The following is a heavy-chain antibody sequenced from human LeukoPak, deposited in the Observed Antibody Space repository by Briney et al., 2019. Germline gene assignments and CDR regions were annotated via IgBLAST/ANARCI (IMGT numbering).Heavy chain of an antibody. CDR1: GGSISGYY. V-gene: IGHV4-59*01. CDR2: IYYSGST. Sequence: SETLSLTCTVSGGSISGYYWSWIRQPPGKGLEWIGYIYYSGSTNYNPSLKSRVTISVDTSKNQFSLKLSSVTAADTAVYYCARVHSWFDPWGQGTLVTVSS. J-gene: IGHJ5*02. CDR3: ARVHSWFDP.